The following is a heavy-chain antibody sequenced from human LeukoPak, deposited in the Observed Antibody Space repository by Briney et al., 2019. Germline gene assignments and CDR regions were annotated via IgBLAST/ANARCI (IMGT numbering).Heavy chain of an antibody. CDR3: ARHGGYSSPYLH. CDR1: GGSISNYY. CDR2: IYYSGST. Sequence: SETLSLTCTVSGGSISNYYCSWIRQPPGKGLECIGYIYYSGSTNYNPSLKSRVTISVDTSKNQFSLKPSSVTATDTAVYYCARHGGYSSPYLHWGQGTLVTVSS. D-gene: IGHD6-13*01. J-gene: IGHJ1*01. V-gene: IGHV4-59*08.